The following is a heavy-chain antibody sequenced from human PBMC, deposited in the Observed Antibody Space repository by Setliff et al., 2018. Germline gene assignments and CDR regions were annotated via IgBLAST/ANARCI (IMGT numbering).Heavy chain of an antibody. D-gene: IGHD3-3*01. CDR2: INQSGNT. Sequence: SETLSLTCTVYGGSFSDYYWGWIRQSPGKRPEWIAEINQSGNTNYNPSLNSRVSVSVDTPTIQFSLKVFSVTAADTAVYYCRFWSSYYKNDYWAQGTLVTVSS. CDR3: RFWSSYYKNDY. J-gene: IGHJ4*02. CDR1: GGSFSDYY. V-gene: IGHV4-34*01.